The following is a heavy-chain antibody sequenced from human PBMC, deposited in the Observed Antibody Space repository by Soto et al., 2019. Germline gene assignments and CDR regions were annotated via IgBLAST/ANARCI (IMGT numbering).Heavy chain of an antibody. V-gene: IGHV4-39*01. CDR3: ATHTPFFTIFGVVRTNYYGMDV. Sequence: PSETLALTCTVSGGSISSSSYYWGWIRQPPVKGLEWIGSIYYSGGTHYNPSLKSRVNISVDTSKNQFSLKLSSVTAADTAVYYCATHTPFFTIFGVVRTNYYGMDVWGQGTTVTVSS. J-gene: IGHJ6*02. CDR1: GGSISSSSYY. D-gene: IGHD3-3*01. CDR2: IYYSGGT.